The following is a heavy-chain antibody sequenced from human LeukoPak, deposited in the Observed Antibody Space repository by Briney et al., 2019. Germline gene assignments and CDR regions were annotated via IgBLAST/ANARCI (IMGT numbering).Heavy chain of an antibody. V-gene: IGHV4-59*08. CDR3: ARHSRYFDWLHPFDY. J-gene: IGHJ4*02. CDR2: IYYSGST. D-gene: IGHD3-9*01. Sequence: SETLSLTCTVSGGSISSYYWSWNRQPPGKGLEWIGYIYYSGSTNYNPSLKSRVTISVDTSKNQFSLKLSSVTAADTAVYYCARHSRYFDWLHPFDYWGQGTLVTVSS. CDR1: GGSISSYY.